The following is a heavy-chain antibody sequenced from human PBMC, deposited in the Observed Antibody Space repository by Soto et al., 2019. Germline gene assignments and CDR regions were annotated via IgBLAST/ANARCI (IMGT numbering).Heavy chain of an antibody. CDR3: ASEYCGGDCYSAARYGMDV. Sequence: QVQLVQSGAEVKKPGASVKDSCKASGYTFTSYAMHWVRQAPGQRLEWMGWINAGNGNTKYSQKFQGRVTITRDTSASTAYVELGSLRSDDTAVYYCASEYCGGDCYSAARYGMDVWGQGTTVTVSS. CDR1: GYTFTSYA. D-gene: IGHD2-21*02. J-gene: IGHJ6*02. V-gene: IGHV1-3*01. CDR2: INAGNGNT.